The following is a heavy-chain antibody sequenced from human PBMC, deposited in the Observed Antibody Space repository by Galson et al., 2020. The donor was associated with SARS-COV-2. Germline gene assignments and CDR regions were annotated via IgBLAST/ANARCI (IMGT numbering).Heavy chain of an antibody. CDR1: GGSITSGGYY. D-gene: IGHD3-10*01. Sequence: KASETLSLTCTVSGGSITSGGYYWSWIRQHPGKGLEWIGNVYYSGSTYYNPSLKSRATISVDTSNNQFSLKLSSVTAADTAVYYCARDTPPGRSMVRGILKIREDYGMDVWGQGTTVTVSS. V-gene: IGHV4-31*03. CDR2: VYYSGST. CDR3: ARDTPPGRSMVRGILKIREDYGMDV. J-gene: IGHJ6*02.